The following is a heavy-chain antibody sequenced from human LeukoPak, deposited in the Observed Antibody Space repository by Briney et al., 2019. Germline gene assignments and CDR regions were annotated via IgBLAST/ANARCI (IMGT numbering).Heavy chain of an antibody. CDR1: GFTFSSYG. V-gene: IGHV3-30*18. Sequence: GGSLRLSCAASGFTFSSYGTHWVRQAPGKGLEWVAVISYDGSNKYYADSVKGRFTISRDNSKNTLYLQMNSLRAEDTAVYYCANLRYSSGWYEGDSWGQGTLVTVSS. D-gene: IGHD6-19*01. CDR3: ANLRYSSGWYEGDS. CDR2: ISYDGSNK. J-gene: IGHJ4*02.